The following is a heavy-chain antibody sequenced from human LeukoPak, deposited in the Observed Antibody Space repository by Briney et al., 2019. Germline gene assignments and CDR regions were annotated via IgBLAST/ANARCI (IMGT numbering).Heavy chain of an antibody. Sequence: GGSLRLSCAASGFTVSSNYMSWVRQAPGKGLEWVSLIYSGDSAYYADSVKGRFTISRDNSKNTLYLQMNSLRAEDTAVYYCARDGLLGYFDYWGQGTLVTVSS. CDR2: IYSGDSA. CDR3: ARDGLLGYFDY. CDR1: GFTVSSNY. V-gene: IGHV3-53*05. J-gene: IGHJ4*02.